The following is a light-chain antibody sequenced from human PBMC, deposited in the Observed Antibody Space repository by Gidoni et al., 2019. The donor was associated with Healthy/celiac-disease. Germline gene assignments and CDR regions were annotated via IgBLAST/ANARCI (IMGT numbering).Light chain of an antibody. CDR3: QQLNSYPIT. V-gene: IGKV1-9*01. CDR1: QGISSS. Sequence: DIQLTQSPSFLSASVGDRVTVTCRASQGISSSLAWYQQKPGKAPKLLIYAASTLQSGVPSRFSGSGSGTEFTLTISSLQPEDFATYYCQQLNSYPITFGQGTRLEIK. J-gene: IGKJ5*01. CDR2: AAS.